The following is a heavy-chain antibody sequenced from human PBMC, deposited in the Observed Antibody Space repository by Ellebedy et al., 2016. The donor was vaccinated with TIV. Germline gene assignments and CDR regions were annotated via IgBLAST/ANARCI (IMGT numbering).Heavy chain of an antibody. J-gene: IGHJ4*02. CDR3: VRSKSWLPFNF. Sequence: GESLKISCSASGFSFHLYWMHWVRPVPGKGLFWVSRINGDDTTTDYADSVKGRFTVSRDNAKNTLYLQMNSLRAEDMGVYYCVRSKSWLPFNFWGQGTLVTVSS. CDR1: GFSFHLYW. V-gene: IGHV3-74*01. CDR2: INGDDTTT. D-gene: IGHD5-24*01.